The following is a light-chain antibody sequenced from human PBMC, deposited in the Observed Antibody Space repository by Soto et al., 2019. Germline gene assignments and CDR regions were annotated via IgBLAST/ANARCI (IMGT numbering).Light chain of an antibody. Sequence: EIVMTQSPATLSVSPGERATLSCRASQSVSSNLAWYQQKPGQAPRLLIYGASTRATGIPARFSGSGSGTEFTLTISGQQSEDFAVYYCQQYNNWPPDTFGQGTKLEIK. CDR1: QSVSSN. V-gene: IGKV3-15*01. CDR3: QQYNNWPPDT. J-gene: IGKJ2*01. CDR2: GAS.